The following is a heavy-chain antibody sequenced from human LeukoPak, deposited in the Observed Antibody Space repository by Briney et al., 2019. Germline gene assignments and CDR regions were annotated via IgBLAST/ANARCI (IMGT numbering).Heavy chain of an antibody. V-gene: IGHV1-2*02. Sequence: ASVKVSCKASGYTFTGYYMHWVRQAPGQGLEWMGWINPNSGGTNYAQKFQGRVTITRNTSISTAYMELSSLRSEDTAVYYCARGEDSSGWYGYWGQGTLVTVSS. J-gene: IGHJ4*02. CDR3: ARGEDSSGWYGY. CDR2: INPNSGGT. CDR1: GYTFTGYY. D-gene: IGHD6-19*01.